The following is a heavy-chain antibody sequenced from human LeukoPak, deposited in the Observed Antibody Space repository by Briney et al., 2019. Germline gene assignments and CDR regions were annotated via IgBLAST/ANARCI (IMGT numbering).Heavy chain of an antibody. D-gene: IGHD3-10*01. CDR3: ARGVKGLRGAFDI. J-gene: IGHJ3*02. CDR1: GGSISSGVYY. Sequence: SETLSLTCTVSGGSISSGVYYWSWIRQHPGKGLEWIGYIYYSGSTYSNPSLKSRLTMSEDISKNQFSLKLSSVTAADAAVYYCARGVKGLRGAFDIWGQGTMVTVSS. V-gene: IGHV4-31*03. CDR2: IYYSGST.